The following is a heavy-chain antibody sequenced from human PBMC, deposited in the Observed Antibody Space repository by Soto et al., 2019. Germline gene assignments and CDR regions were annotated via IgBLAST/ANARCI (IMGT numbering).Heavy chain of an antibody. CDR3: ARHSITMVRRPYSTAV. CDR1: GYSFTSYW. V-gene: IGHV5-51*01. CDR2: IYPGDSDT. D-gene: IGHD3-10*01. J-gene: IGHJ6*02. Sequence: PGESLKISCKGSGYSFTSYWFGWVRQMPGKSLEWMGIIYPGDSDTRYSPSFQGQVTISADKSISTAYLQWSSLKASDTAMYYCARHSITMVRRPYSTAVWGQGTTVTVS.